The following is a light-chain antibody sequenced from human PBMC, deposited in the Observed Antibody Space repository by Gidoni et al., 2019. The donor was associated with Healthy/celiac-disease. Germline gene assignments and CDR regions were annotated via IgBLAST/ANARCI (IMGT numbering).Light chain of an antibody. J-gene: IGLJ2*01. V-gene: IGLV3-19*01. CDR2: GKN. CDR3: NSRDSSGNHPVV. CDR1: GLRSYY. Sequence: SSELTQDPAVSVALGQTVRITCQGDGLRSYYASWYQQKPGQAPVLVIYGKNNRPSGIPDRFSGSSSGNTASLTITGAQAEDEADYYCNSRDSSGNHPVVFGGWTKLTVL.